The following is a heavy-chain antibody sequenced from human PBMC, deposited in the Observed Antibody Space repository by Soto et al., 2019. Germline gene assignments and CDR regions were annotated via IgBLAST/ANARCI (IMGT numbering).Heavy chain of an antibody. D-gene: IGHD3-9*01. CDR3: AREPYDILTGYYIRYYYYGMDV. Sequence: GGSLRLSCADSGFTYSSYSMIWVRQAPGKGLEWVSYISSSSSTIYYADSVKGRFTISRDNAKNSLYLQMNSLRDEDTAVYYCAREPYDILTGYYIRYYYYGMDVWGQGTTVTVSS. CDR1: GFTYSSYS. V-gene: IGHV3-48*02. CDR2: ISSSSSTI. J-gene: IGHJ6*02.